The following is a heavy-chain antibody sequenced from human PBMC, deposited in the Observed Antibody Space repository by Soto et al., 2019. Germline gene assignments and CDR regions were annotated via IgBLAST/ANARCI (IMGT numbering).Heavy chain of an antibody. V-gene: IGHV3-74*01. J-gene: IGHJ6*03. CDR2: FNGDGSTT. CDR1: GFTFSTYR. CDR3: AKTNHYMDV. Sequence: PGGSLRLSCAASGFTFSTYRMHWVRQAPGKGLVWVSRFNGDGSTTDYADSVKGRFTISRDNAKNTLFLQMNSLRGEDTAVYYCAKTNHYMDVWGKGTTVTVSS.